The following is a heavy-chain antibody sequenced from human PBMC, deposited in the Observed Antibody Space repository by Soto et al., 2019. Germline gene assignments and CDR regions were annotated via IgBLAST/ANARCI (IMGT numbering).Heavy chain of an antibody. J-gene: IGHJ5*01. D-gene: IGHD2-8*01. CDR2: ITSKSTYI. CDR1: GFTFLDYS. V-gene: IGHV3-21*06. CDR3: ARSGVAALDS. Sequence: GGSLRLSCAASGFTFLDYSLNWVRQAPGKGLEWVSSITSKSTYIYYADSVKGRFTISRDNAKSSLYLQMDSLRADDTAVYFCARSGVAALDSWGQGTLVTVS.